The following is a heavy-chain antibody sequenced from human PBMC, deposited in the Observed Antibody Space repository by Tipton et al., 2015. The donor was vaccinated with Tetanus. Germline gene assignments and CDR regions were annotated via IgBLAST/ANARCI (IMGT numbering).Heavy chain of an antibody. V-gene: IGHV1-2*02. CDR2: IDPNSGDT. D-gene: IGHD3-22*01. CDR3: ARDRGDYIYYGMDV. J-gene: IGHJ6*02. CDR1: GYTFTGYY. Sequence: QMQLVQSGAELKKPGASVKVPCTASGYTFTGYYMYWVRQAPGQGLESVGWIDPNSGDTIYAQNFQGRVTMTRDTSISTVYMELSRLRSGDTAVYYCARDRGDYIYYGMDVWGPGTTVTVSS.